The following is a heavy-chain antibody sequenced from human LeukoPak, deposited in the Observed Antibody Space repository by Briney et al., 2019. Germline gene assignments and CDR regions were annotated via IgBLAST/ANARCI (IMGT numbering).Heavy chain of an antibody. CDR3: ARDLRPYSGYDNLAFDI. CDR2: ITSSSSYI. Sequence: GGSLRLSGAASGFTFSTYTMNWVRQAPGKGLEWVSSITSSSSYIYFADSVKGRFTISRDNARNSLFLQMNSLRAEDTAVYYCARDLRPYSGYDNLAFDIWGQGTMVTVSS. V-gene: IGHV3-21*01. D-gene: IGHD5-12*01. J-gene: IGHJ3*02. CDR1: GFTFSTYT.